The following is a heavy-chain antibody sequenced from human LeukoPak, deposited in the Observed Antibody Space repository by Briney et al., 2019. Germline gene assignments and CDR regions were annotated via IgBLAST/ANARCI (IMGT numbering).Heavy chain of an antibody. J-gene: IGHJ5*02. CDR1: GFTFSSYA. CDR2: ISYDGSNK. CDR3: ARNKGDGSGSYLNWFDP. D-gene: IGHD3-10*01. V-gene: IGHV3-30*04. Sequence: GRSLRLSCAASGFTFSSYAMHWVRQAPGKGLEWVAAISYDGSNKYYADSVKGRFTISRDNSKNTLYLQMNSLRAEDTAVYYCARNKGDGSGSYLNWFDPWGQGTLVTVSS.